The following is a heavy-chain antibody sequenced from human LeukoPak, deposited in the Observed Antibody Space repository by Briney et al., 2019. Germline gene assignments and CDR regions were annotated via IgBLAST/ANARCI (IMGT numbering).Heavy chain of an antibody. V-gene: IGHV4-31*03. D-gene: IGHD2-15*01. CDR2: IYYSGST. J-gene: IGHJ4*02. CDR1: GDSISRSSYY. CDR3: ARGRSLTLDY. Sequence: SETLSLTCTVSGDSISRSSYYWSWIRQHPGKGLEWIGYIYYSGSTYYNPSLKSRVTISVDTYKIQFSLKLSSVTAADTDVYYCARGRSLTLDYWGQGTLVTVSS.